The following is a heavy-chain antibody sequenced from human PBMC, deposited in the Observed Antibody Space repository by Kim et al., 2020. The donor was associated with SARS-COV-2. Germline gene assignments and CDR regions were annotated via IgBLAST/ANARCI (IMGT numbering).Heavy chain of an antibody. D-gene: IGHD3-9*01. J-gene: IGHJ6*02. Sequence: SVKVSCKASGGTFSNYAISWVRQAPGQGLEWMARIIPILGISNYAQNFQDRVTIIADKSTSTAYMELSSLRSEDTAVYYCAREGLSYYDILTGSGMDVWGQGTTVSVSS. CDR2: IIPILGIS. CDR1: GGTFSNYA. V-gene: IGHV1-69*04. CDR3: AREGLSYYDILTGSGMDV.